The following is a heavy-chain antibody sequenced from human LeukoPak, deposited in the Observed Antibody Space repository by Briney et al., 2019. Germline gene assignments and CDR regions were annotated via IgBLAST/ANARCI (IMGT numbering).Heavy chain of an antibody. V-gene: IGHV3-11*01. CDR3: ASSIQLWPPFYYGMDV. CDR1: GFTFSDYY. D-gene: IGHD5-18*01. Sequence: GGSLRLSCAASGFTFSDYYMSWIRQAPGKGLEWVSYISSSGSTIYYADSVKGRFTIPRDNAKNSLYLQMNSLRAEDTAVYYCASSIQLWPPFYYGMDVWGQGTTVTVSS. J-gene: IGHJ6*02. CDR2: ISSSGSTI.